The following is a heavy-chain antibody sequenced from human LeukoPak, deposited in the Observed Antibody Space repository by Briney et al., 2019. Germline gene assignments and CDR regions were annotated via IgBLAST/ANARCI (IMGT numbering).Heavy chain of an antibody. CDR3: ARNDWGLGSFWYFTL. V-gene: IGHV3-7*01. CDR2: IKQDGSEQ. CDR1: EFTFSHYW. D-gene: IGHD7-27*01. J-gene: IGHJ2*01. Sequence: GGSLRLSCEASEFTFSHYWMSWVRQAPGKGLEWVAYIKQDGSEQHYVGSLKGRFTISRDNARNSLFLQLSSLRAEDTAVYFCARNDWGLGSFWYFTLWGRGTLVTVSS.